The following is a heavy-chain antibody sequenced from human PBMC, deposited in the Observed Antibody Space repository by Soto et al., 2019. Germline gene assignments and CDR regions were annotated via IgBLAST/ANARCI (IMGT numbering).Heavy chain of an antibody. CDR1: GFTFSSYW. CDR3: AKRRGQGTGWFTL. D-gene: IGHD1-1*01. Sequence: PGGSLRLSCAASGFTFSSYWMNWVRQDPAKGLVWVSRINSDGSSTTYADSVKGRFTISRDNAKNTLYLQMNSLRAEDTAVYYWAKRRGQGTGWFTLWGQGTLVTVSS. J-gene: IGHJ5*02. V-gene: IGHV3-74*01. CDR2: INSDGSST.